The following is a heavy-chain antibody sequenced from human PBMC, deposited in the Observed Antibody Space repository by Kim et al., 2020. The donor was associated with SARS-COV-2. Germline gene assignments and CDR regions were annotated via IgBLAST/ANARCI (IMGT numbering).Heavy chain of an antibody. Sequence: GSLSLTCAVYGGSFSGYYWSWIRQPPGKGLEWIGEINHSGSTNYNPSLKSRVTISVDTSKNQFSLKLSSVTAADTAVYYCARGCIAVAGTACYWGQGTL. V-gene: IGHV4-34*01. CDR2: INHSGST. D-gene: IGHD6-19*01. J-gene: IGHJ4*02. CDR3: ARGCIAVAGTACY. CDR1: GGSFSGYY.